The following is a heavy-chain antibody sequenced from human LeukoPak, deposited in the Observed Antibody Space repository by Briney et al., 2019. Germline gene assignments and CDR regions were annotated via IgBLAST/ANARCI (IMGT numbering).Heavy chain of an antibody. J-gene: IGHJ6*03. V-gene: IGHV4-34*01. CDR3: ARGVDYNLDV. D-gene: IGHD2-15*01. Sequence: SETLSLTCAVYGGSFSGYYWSWIRQPPGKGLEWIGEINHSGSTNYNPSLKSRVTISADTSKNQFSLKLSSVTAADTAVYYCARGVDYNLDVWGKGTTVTVSS. CDR2: INHSGST. CDR1: GGSFSGYY.